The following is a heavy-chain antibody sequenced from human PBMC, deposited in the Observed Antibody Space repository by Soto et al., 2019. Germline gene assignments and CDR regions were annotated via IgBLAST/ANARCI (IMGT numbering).Heavy chain of an antibody. Sequence: ASETLSLTCAVSGGSVSSGDFSWCWIRQPPGKGLEWVGYIYHSGTTYYHPSLKRRLTISLDRSNNQFSLKLASVTAADSAVYFCARSRSWDGLDFWGQGALVTSPQ. CDR3: ARSRSWDGLDF. J-gene: IGHJ4*03. CDR2: IYHSGTT. CDR1: GGSVSSGDFS. D-gene: IGHD3-10*01. V-gene: IGHV4-30-2*01.